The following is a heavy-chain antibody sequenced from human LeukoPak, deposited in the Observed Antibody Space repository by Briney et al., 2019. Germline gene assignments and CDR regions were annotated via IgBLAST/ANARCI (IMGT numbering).Heavy chain of an antibody. D-gene: IGHD5-12*01. Sequence: VGSLRLSCAASVFTFSSYSMNWVRQAPGKGLEWVSSISSSSSYIYYADSVKGRFTISRDNAKNSLYLQMNSLRAEDTAVYYCARGLYVDSGYDSVRTFDIGGQGTMVTVSS. CDR3: ARGLYVDSGYDSVRTFDI. CDR2: ISSSSSYI. V-gene: IGHV3-21*01. J-gene: IGHJ3*02. CDR1: VFTFSSYS.